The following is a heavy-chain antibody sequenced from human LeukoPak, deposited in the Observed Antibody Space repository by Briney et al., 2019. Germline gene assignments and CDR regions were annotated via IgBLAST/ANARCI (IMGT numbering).Heavy chain of an antibody. Sequence: PSETLSLTCTVSGGSISSGGYYWSWIRQHPGKGLEWIGYIYYSGSTYYNPSLKSRVTISVDTSKNQFSLKLSSVTAADTAVYYCARGKRITIFGVVIRYYYYGMDVWGQGTTVTVSS. V-gene: IGHV4-31*03. J-gene: IGHJ6*02. D-gene: IGHD3-3*01. CDR2: IYYSGST. CDR1: GGSISSGGYY. CDR3: ARGKRITIFGVVIRYYYYGMDV.